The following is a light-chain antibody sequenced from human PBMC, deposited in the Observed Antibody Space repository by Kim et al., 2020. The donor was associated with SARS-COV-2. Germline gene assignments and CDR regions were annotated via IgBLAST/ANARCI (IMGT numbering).Light chain of an antibody. CDR1: QSVSSSY. V-gene: IGKV3-20*01. Sequence: EIVLTQSPGTLSLSPGKRATLSCRASQSVSSSYLAWYQQKPGQAPRLLIYGASSRATGIPDRFSGSGSGTDFTLTISRLEPEDFAVYYCQQYGSSSELTFGGGTKVDIK. CDR2: GAS. CDR3: QQYGSSSELT. J-gene: IGKJ4*01.